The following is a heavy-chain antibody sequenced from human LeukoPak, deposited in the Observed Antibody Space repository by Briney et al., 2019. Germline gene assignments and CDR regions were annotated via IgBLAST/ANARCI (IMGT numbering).Heavy chain of an antibody. CDR3: AAVPNANAWYWDDAFDI. J-gene: IGHJ3*02. Sequence: SVTVSFMGSGFTFTTSAVQWVGQARGQRVEWIGRIVVGSGNTDHAQKFHGRLTITSDISTITAYIELTSLTSDDTAVYYCAAVPNANAWYWDDAFDIWGQGTMVTVSS. CDR1: GFTFTTSA. V-gene: IGHV1-58*01. D-gene: IGHD2-8*02. CDR2: IVVGSGNT.